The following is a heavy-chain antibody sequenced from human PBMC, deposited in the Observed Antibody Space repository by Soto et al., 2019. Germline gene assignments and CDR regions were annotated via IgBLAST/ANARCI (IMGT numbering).Heavy chain of an antibody. CDR2: ISWNSGSI. Sequence: DVQLVESGGGLVQPGRSLRLSCAASGFTFDDYAMHWVRQAPGKGLEWVSGISWNSGSIGYADSVKGRFTISRANAKNSLYLQMNSLRAEDTALYYCAKGVYGDYDAAADYWGQGTLVTVSS. CDR3: AKGVYGDYDAAADY. D-gene: IGHD4-17*01. J-gene: IGHJ4*02. CDR1: GFTFDDYA. V-gene: IGHV3-9*01.